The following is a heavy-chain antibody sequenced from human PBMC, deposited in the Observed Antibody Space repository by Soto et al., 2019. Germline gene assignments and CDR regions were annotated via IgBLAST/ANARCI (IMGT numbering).Heavy chain of an antibody. CDR3: TTLNY. J-gene: IGHJ4*02. CDR1: GFSFSNAW. CDR2: IKSKTGGGTT. V-gene: IGHV3-15*01. Sequence: EVQLVESGGGLVKPGGSLRLSCAASGFSFSNAWMNWVRQAPGKGLEWVGRIKSKTGGGTTDYAAPVKGRFTISRDDSTNTLSLQMNSLKTEDQAVYFCTTLNYWGKGTLVIVSS.